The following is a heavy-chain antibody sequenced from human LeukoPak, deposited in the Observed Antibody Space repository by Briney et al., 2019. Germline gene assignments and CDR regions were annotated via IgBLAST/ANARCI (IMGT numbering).Heavy chain of an antibody. J-gene: IGHJ4*02. V-gene: IGHV4-34*01. D-gene: IGHD3-10*01. CDR2: IIHSGST. Sequence: SETLPLTCAVYGGSFSGYYWSWIRQPPGKGLEWIGEIIHSGSTNYNPSLKSRVTISVDTSKNQFSLKLSSVIAADTAVYYCARGYGPGSYYHYWGQGTLVTVSS. CDR1: GGSFSGYY. CDR3: ARGYGPGSYYHY.